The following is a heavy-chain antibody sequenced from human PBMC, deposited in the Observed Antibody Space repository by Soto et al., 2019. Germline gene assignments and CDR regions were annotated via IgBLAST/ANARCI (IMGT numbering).Heavy chain of an antibody. V-gene: IGHV3-9*01. Sequence: EVQLVESGGGLVQPGRSLRLSCIGSGFNFNDHGMHWVRQAPGKGLEWVSGITWHSDGMGYADFVKGRFSISRDNAKNSLYLQMNSLRVEGTALYYFSKEDSGFSGYMDVGGKGTPVTGPS. CDR3: SKEDSGFSGYMDV. CDR2: ITWHSDGM. J-gene: IGHJ6*03. CDR1: GFNFNDHG. D-gene: IGHD3-10*01.